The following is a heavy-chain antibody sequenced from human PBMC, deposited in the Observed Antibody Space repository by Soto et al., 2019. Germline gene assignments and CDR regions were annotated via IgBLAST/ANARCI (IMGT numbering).Heavy chain of an antibody. CDR1: GFTFGDYA. V-gene: IGHV3-9*01. D-gene: IGHD6-19*01. Sequence: EVQLVESGGGLVQPGMSLRLSCAASGFTFGDYAMQWVRQAPGKGLEWVSAISWNSGSIDYADSVKGRFTISRDNAKNSLYLQMNSLRAEDTALYYCAKSHTTSGWYVTTDYWGQGTRVTVSS. CDR3: AKSHTTSGWYVTTDY. J-gene: IGHJ4*02. CDR2: ISWNSGSI.